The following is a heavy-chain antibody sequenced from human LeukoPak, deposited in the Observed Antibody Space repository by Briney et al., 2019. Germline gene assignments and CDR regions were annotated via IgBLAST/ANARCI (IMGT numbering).Heavy chain of an antibody. CDR3: ARYFGDPQGMDV. Sequence: GRSLRLSCAASGFIFSDYAMNWVRQAPGKGLEWISHISGDSITTYDADSVKGRFTISRDNVKNSLYLQMNSLRDEDTAVYYCARYFGDPQGMDVWGQGTTVTVSS. V-gene: IGHV3-48*02. J-gene: IGHJ6*02. D-gene: IGHD3-10*01. CDR1: GFIFSDYA. CDR2: ISGDSITT.